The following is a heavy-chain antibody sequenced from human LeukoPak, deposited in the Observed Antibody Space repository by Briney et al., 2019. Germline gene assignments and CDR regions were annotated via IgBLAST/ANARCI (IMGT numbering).Heavy chain of an antibody. CDR1: GGSISSYY. D-gene: IGHD1-1*01. CDR2: IYYSGST. Sequence: ASETLSLTCTVSGGSISSYYWSWIRQPPGKGLEWIGYIYYSGSTNYNPSLKSRVTISVDTSKSQFSLKLSSVTAADTAVYYCARERRYFDYWGQGTLVTVSS. J-gene: IGHJ4*02. V-gene: IGHV4-59*08. CDR3: ARERRYFDY.